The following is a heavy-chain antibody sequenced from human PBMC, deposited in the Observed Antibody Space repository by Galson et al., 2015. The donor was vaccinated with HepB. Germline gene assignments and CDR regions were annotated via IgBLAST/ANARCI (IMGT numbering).Heavy chain of an antibody. CDR1: GFTFSSYG. D-gene: IGHD2-15*01. CDR2: ISYDGSNK. Sequence: SLRLSCAASGFTFSSYGMHWVRQAPGKGLAWVAVISYDGSNKYYADSVKGRFTISRDNSKNTLYLQMNSLRAEDTAVYYCAKDVVAATRGYFDYWGQGTLVTVSS. V-gene: IGHV3-30*18. J-gene: IGHJ4*02. CDR3: AKDVVAATRGYFDY.